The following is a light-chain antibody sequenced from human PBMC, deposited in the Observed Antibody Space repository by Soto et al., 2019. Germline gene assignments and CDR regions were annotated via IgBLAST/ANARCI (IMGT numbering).Light chain of an antibody. CDR3: VLYMRSGISV. CDR1: SDSVSASHF. Sequence: QTVVTQEPSFSVSPGGTVTLTCGLSSDSVSASHFPSWHQQTPGQAPRTLIYNTNTRSSGVPDRFSGSILGNGAALTITGAQADDESDYYCVLYMRSGISVFGGGTKLTVL. V-gene: IGLV8-61*01. CDR2: NTN. J-gene: IGLJ2*01.